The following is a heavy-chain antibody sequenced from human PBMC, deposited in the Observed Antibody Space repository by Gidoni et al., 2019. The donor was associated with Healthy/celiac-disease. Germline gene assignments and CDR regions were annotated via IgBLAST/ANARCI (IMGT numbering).Heavy chain of an antibody. CDR3: ARAAEDPSRMVRGDQGAFDI. J-gene: IGHJ3*02. V-gene: IGHV3-30*04. D-gene: IGHD3-10*01. CDR1: VFTFSSSA. Sequence: VQLVASGGGVVQPGWFLSLSCASSVFTFSSSAMHWVRQARGKGLEWVAVISDNGSNKYSADYVKGRLTSSRDNSKNTLYLQMNSLRAEDTAVYYCARAAEDPSRMVRGDQGAFDIWGQGTMVTVSS. CDR2: ISDNGSNK.